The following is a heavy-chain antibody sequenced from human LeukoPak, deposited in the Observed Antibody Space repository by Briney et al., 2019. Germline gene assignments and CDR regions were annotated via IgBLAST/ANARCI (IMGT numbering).Heavy chain of an antibody. CDR2: ISGGDNNT. V-gene: IGHV3-23*01. CDR1: GFTFNSYA. J-gene: IGHJ4*02. CDR3: ARDSLGMSTLDS. D-gene: IGHD5/OR15-5a*01. Sequence: GGSLRLSCAASGFTFNSYAMSWVRQAPGKGLEWVSTISGGDNNTYYADSVKGRFTISRDSSKNTLYLQMNSLRAEDTAVYYCARDSLGMSTLDSWGQGTLVTVSS.